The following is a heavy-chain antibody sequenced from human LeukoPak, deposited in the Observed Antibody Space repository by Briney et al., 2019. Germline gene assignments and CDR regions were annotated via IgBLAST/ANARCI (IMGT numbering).Heavy chain of an antibody. CDR1: GGTFISYA. CDR3: ARDPVTQWELLIDY. D-gene: IGHD1-26*01. Sequence: SVKVSCKASGGTFISYAISWVRQAPGQGLEWMGGIIPIFGTANYAQKFQGRVTITADESTSTAYMELSSLRSDDTAVYYCARDPVTQWELLIDYWGQGTLVTVSS. J-gene: IGHJ4*02. CDR2: IIPIFGTA. V-gene: IGHV1-69*01.